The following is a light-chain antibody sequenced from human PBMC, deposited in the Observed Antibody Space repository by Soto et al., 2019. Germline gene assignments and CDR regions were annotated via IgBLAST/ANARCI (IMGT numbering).Light chain of an antibody. Sequence: QSVLTQPRSVSVSPGQSVTISCTGTSSDVGGYNYVSWYQQHPGKAPKLMIYDVSKRPSGVPDRFSGSKSGNTASLTISGLQAEDEADYYCCSYAGSYTDVFGTGTKVTVL. CDR2: DVS. V-gene: IGLV2-11*01. CDR1: SSDVGGYNY. J-gene: IGLJ1*01. CDR3: CSYAGSYTDV.